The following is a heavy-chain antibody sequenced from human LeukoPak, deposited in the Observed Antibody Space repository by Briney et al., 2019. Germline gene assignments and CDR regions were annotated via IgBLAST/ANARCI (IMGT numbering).Heavy chain of an antibody. V-gene: IGHV3-23*01. CDR3: AKGSNPYYYYAMDV. Sequence: GGSLRLSCAASGFTFSSFAMNWVRQAPGKGLEWVSVISGSGGTTYYADSVKGRFTISRDNSKNTLYLQMNSLRAEDTAVYYCAKGSNPYYYYAMDVWGQGTTVTVSS. D-gene: IGHD2-15*01. CDR1: GFTFSSFA. J-gene: IGHJ6*02. CDR2: ISGSGGTT.